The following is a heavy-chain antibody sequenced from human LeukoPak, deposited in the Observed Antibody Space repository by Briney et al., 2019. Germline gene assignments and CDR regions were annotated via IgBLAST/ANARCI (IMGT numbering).Heavy chain of an antibody. CDR3: ARESGDFSSGYYYFDY. CDR1: GFTSSSYW. J-gene: IGHJ4*02. V-gene: IGHV3-7*01. CDR2: IKQDGSEK. D-gene: IGHD3-3*01. Sequence: PGGSLRLSCAASGFTSSSYWMSWVRQAPGKGLVWAANIKQDGSEKYYVDSVKGRFTISRDNAKNSLYLQMNSLRAEDTAVYYCARESGDFSSGYYYFDYWGQGTLVTVSS.